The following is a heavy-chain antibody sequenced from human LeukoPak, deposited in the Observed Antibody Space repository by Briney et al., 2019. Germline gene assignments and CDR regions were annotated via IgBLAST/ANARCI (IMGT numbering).Heavy chain of an antibody. V-gene: IGHV3-23*01. D-gene: IGHD3-22*01. Sequence: GGSLRLSCAASGFTFSSYAMSWVRQAPGKGLEWVSAISGSGGSTYYADSVKGRFTISRDNSKNTLYLQMNSLRAEDTAVYYCAKRGLGNTYYYDSSGYYRDWGQGTLVTVSS. J-gene: IGHJ4*02. CDR2: ISGSGGST. CDR3: AKRGLGNTYYYDSSGYYRD. CDR1: GFTFSSYA.